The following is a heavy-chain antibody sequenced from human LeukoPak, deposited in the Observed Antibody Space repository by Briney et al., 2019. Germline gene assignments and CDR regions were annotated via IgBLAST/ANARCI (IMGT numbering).Heavy chain of an antibody. CDR2: IYYSGST. V-gene: IGHV4-31*03. J-gene: IGHJ4*02. D-gene: IGHD2-2*01. CDR1: GGSISSGGYY. CDR3: ASQFCTPTSCYRGDFDS. Sequence: PSETLSLTCTVSGGSISSGGYYWSWIRQHPGKGLEWIGYIYYSGSTYYNPSLKSRVTISVDTSKNQFSLKLSSVTAADTAVYYCASQFCTPTSCYRGDFDSWGQGTLVTVSS.